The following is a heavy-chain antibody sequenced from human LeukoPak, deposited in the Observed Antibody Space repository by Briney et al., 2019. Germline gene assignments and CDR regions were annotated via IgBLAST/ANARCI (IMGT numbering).Heavy chain of an antibody. Sequence: GGSLRLSCAASGFTFSNYAMHWVRQAPGKGLEWVAVISYDGTDKYYADSVKGRFTISRDNSKDTLYLQMNSLRAEDTAVYYCARDWTGNYGSGSYIPPFDPWGQRTLVTVSS. CDR3: ARDWTGNYGSGSYIPPFDP. CDR1: GFTFSNYA. CDR2: ISYDGTDK. V-gene: IGHV3-30*04. D-gene: IGHD3-10*01. J-gene: IGHJ5*02.